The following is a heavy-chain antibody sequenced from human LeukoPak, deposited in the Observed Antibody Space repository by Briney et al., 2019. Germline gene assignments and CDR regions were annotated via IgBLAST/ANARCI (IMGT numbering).Heavy chain of an antibody. J-gene: IGHJ6*02. CDR3: ARDFRIVVVPAAIMYYYGMDV. V-gene: IGHV3-21*01. CDR2: ISSSSSYI. Sequence: GGSLRLSGAASGFTFSSYSMNWVRQAPGKGLEWVSSISSSSSYIYYADSVKGRFTISRDNAKNSLYLQMNSLRAEDTAVYYCARDFRIVVVPAAIMYYYGMDVWGQGTTVTVSS. CDR1: GFTFSSYS. D-gene: IGHD2-2*02.